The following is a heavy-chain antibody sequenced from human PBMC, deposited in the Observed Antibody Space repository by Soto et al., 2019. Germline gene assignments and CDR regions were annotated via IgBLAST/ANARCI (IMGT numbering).Heavy chain of an antibody. CDR3: ARESAAGTADY. Sequence: GGSLRLSCAASGFTFSSYEMNWVRQAPGKGLEWVSYISSSGSTIYYADSVKGRFTISRDNAKNSLYLQMNSLRAEDTAVYYGARESAAGTADYWGQGTLVTVSS. V-gene: IGHV3-48*03. J-gene: IGHJ4*02. CDR2: ISSSGSTI. D-gene: IGHD6-13*01. CDR1: GFTFSSYE.